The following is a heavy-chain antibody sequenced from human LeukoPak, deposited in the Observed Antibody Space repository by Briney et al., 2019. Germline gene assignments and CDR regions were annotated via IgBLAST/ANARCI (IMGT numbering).Heavy chain of an antibody. V-gene: IGHV3-23*01. J-gene: IGHJ5*02. D-gene: IGHD4-23*01. CDR1: GFTFSSYA. Sequence: GGSLRLSCAASGFTFSSYAMGWVRQAPGKGLEWVSAISGSGGSTYYADSVKGRFTISRDNSKNTLYLQMNSLRAEDTAVYYCAKGSTVVTPGSWFDPWGQGTLVTVSS. CDR2: ISGSGGST. CDR3: AKGSTVVTPGSWFDP.